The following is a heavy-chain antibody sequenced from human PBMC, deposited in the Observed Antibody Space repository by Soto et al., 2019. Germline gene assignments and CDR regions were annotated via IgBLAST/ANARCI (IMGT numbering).Heavy chain of an antibody. CDR2: IYYSGST. CDR1: GGSISSSSYY. CDR3: ASEHVGAWIGYSSPPHYYYYGMDV. Sequence: SETLSLTCTVSGGSISSSSYYWGWIRQPPGKGLEWIGSIYYSGSTYYNPSLKSRVTISVDTSKNQFSLKLSSVTAADTAVYYCASEHVGAWIGYSSPPHYYYYGMDVWGQGTTVTVSS. D-gene: IGHD4-4*01. J-gene: IGHJ6*02. V-gene: IGHV4-39*01.